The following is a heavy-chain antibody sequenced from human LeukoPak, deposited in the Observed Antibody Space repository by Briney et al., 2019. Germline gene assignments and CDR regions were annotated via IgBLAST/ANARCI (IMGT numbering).Heavy chain of an antibody. Sequence: GGSLRLSCAASGFIFSDSAIHWVRQASGKGLEWVGRIRSKANSYATAYAASVKGRFMISRDDSKNTAYLQMNSLKTEDTAVYYCAILQGIAVAAYDYWGQGTLVTVSS. V-gene: IGHV3-73*01. J-gene: IGHJ4*02. CDR3: AILQGIAVAAYDY. CDR1: GFIFSDSA. CDR2: IRSKANSYAT. D-gene: IGHD6-19*01.